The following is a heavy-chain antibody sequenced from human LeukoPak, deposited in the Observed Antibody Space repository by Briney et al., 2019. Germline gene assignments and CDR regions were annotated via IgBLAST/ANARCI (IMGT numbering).Heavy chain of an antibody. CDR1: GGSISSGSYY. V-gene: IGHV4-61*02. CDR2: IYTSGST. D-gene: IGHD3-22*01. Sequence: SETLSLTCTVSGGSISSGSYYWSWIRQPAGKGLEWIGRIYTSGSTNYNPSLKSRVTISVDTSKNQFSLKLSSVTAADTAVYYCARDYYGSSRRTPNDYYYYYMDVWGKGTTVTISS. J-gene: IGHJ6*03. CDR3: ARDYYGSSRRTPNDYYYYYMDV.